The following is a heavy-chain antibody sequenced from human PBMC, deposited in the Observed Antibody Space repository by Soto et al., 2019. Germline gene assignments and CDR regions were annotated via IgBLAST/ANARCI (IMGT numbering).Heavy chain of an antibody. CDR3: ARDYTGYFDY. CDR1: GFPFSTLA. V-gene: IGHV3-30-3*01. J-gene: IGHJ4*02. Sequence: GGSLRLSCAASGFPFSTLAMHWVRQAPGQWLERVAVISYDGSNTYYADSVTGPFTISRDNSKNTQYLQMNSLRAVDTVGYYCARDYTGYFDYWGQGTLVTVSS. D-gene: IGHD3-16*01. CDR2: ISYDGSNT.